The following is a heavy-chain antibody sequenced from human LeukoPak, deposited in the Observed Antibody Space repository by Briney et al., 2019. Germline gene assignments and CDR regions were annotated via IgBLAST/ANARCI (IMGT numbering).Heavy chain of an antibody. Sequence: PSETLSLTCSVSGVSIIGYYWSWIRQPPGKGPEWIGYTHHSGATNYTPPFKSRVTISVDTSKIQFSLRLTSVTAADTAVYYCARHRDKSGYYGDLDYWGQGTLVTVSS. D-gene: IGHD3-22*01. CDR2: THHSGAT. V-gene: IGHV4-59*08. J-gene: IGHJ4*02. CDR1: GVSIIGYY. CDR3: ARHRDKSGYYGDLDY.